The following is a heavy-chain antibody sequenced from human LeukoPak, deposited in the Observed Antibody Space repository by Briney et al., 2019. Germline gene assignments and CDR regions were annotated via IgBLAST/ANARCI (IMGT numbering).Heavy chain of an antibody. CDR2: IRYDGSNK. CDR1: GFTFSSYG. V-gene: IGHV3-30*02. Sequence: PGGSLRLSCAASGFTFSSYGMHWVRQAPGKGLEWVAFIRYDGSNKYYADSVKGRFTISRDNSKNTLYLQMNSLRAEDTAVYYCASSLMVRGVIPWFDPWGQGTLVTVSS. J-gene: IGHJ5*02. CDR3: ASSLMVRGVIPWFDP. D-gene: IGHD3-10*01.